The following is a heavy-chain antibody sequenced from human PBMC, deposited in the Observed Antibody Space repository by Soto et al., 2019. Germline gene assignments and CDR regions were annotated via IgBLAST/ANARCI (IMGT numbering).Heavy chain of an antibody. CDR3: ARWGSGWSDGGFYPSREPGNDS. CDR2: MNPNSGNT. V-gene: IGHV1-8*01. Sequence: RIKWMGWMNPNSGNTGYAQKFQGRVTMTRNTSISTAYMELSSLRSEDTAVYYCARWGSGWSDGGFYPSREPGNDSWGQGTLVSLYS. J-gene: IGHJ5*01. D-gene: IGHD6-19*01.